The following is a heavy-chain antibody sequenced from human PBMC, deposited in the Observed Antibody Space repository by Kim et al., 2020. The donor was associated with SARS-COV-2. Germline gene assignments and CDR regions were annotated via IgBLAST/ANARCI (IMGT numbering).Heavy chain of an antibody. V-gene: IGHV3-15*01. CDR3: MGTVGL. J-gene: IGHJ4*02. CDR1: GFTFSNAW. D-gene: IGHD7-27*01. Sequence: GGSLRLSCVASGFTFSNAWMSWVRQAPGKGLEWVGRIKSKSDGGTTDYPAPVKGRITISRDDSKNTLYLHMNSLKTKDTAVSYCMGTVGLRGQGTLVTVSS. CDR2: IKSKSDGGTT.